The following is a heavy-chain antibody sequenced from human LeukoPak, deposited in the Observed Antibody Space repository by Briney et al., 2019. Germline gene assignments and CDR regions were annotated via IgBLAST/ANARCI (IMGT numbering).Heavy chain of an antibody. V-gene: IGHV1-18*01. D-gene: IGHD3-22*01. J-gene: IGHJ4*02. CDR3: ARDLGSGGDYYDSSGYLY. CDR2: ISAYNGNT. Sequence: ASVKVSCKASGYTFSSYGISWVRQAPGQGLEWMGWISAYNGNTNYAQKLQGRVTMTTDTSTSTAYMELRSLRSDDTAVYYCARDLGSGGDYYDSSGYLYWGQGTLATVSS. CDR1: GYTFSSYG.